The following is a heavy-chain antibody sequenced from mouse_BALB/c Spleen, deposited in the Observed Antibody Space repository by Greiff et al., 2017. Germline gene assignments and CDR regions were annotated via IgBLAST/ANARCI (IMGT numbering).Heavy chain of an antibody. CDR1: GYTFTSYW. V-gene: IGHV1-7*01. J-gene: IGHJ2*01. D-gene: IGHD4-1*01. CDR3: ARSGLGFDD. CDR2: INPSTGYT. Sequence: VQLQQSGAELAKPGASVKMSCKASGYTFTSYWMHWVKQRPGQGLEWIGYINPSTGYTEYNQKFKDKATLTADKSSSTAYMQLSSLTSEDSAVYYCARSGLGFDDWGQGTTLTVSS.